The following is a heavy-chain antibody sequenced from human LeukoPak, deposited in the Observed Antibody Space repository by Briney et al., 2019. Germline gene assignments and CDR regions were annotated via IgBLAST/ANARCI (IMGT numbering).Heavy chain of an antibody. Sequence: PGGSLRLSCAASGFTFSSYWMSWVRQAPGKGLEWVANIKQDGSEKYYVDSVKGRFTISRDNAKNSLYLQMNSLRAEDTAVYYCARAGSGYYYYYYGMDVWGQGTTVTVSS. D-gene: IGHD7-27*01. CDR2: IKQDGSEK. J-gene: IGHJ6*02. V-gene: IGHV3-7*04. CDR3: ARAGSGYYYYYYGMDV. CDR1: GFTFSSYW.